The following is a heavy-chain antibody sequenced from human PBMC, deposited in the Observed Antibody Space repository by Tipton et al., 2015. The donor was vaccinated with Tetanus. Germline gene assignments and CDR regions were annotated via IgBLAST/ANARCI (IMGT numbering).Heavy chain of an antibody. CDR2: IYYSGST. V-gene: IGHV4-31*03. D-gene: IGHD6-6*01. J-gene: IGHJ5*02. CDR3: ARDQGGGRVVRLNWFDP. Sequence: TLSLTCSVSGGSISSGGYFWNWVRQHPGKGLEWIGYIYYSGSTYYNPSFESRVSMSVDTSKNQFSLNLTSVTAADTAVYYCARDQGGGRVVRLNWFDPWGQGTLVTVSS. CDR1: GGSISSGGYF.